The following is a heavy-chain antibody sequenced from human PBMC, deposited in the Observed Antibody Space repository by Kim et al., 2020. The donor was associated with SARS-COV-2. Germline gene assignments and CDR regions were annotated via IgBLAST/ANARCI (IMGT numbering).Heavy chain of an antibody. CDR2: ISSSSSTI. Sequence: GGSLRLSCAASGFTFSSYSMNWVRQAPGKGLEWVSYISSSSSTIYYADSVKGRFTISRDNAKNSLYLQMNSLRDEDTAVYYCARAIPYYYGSGSLYWGQGTLVTVSS. CDR1: GFTFSSYS. CDR3: ARAIPYYYGSGSLY. V-gene: IGHV3-48*02. D-gene: IGHD3-10*01. J-gene: IGHJ4*02.